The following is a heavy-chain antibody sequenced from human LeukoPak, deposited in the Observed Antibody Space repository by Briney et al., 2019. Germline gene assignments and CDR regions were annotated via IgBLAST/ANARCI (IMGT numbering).Heavy chain of an antibody. V-gene: IGHV3-64*04. CDR2: ISSNGGST. CDR3: AKYASYYFDY. CDR1: GFTFSSYA. Sequence: GGSLRLSCAASGFTFSSYAMHWVRQAPGKGLEYVSAISSNGGSTYYADSAKGRFTISRDNSKNTLYLQMNSLRAEDTAVYYCAKYASYYFDYWGQGTLVTVSS. D-gene: IGHD2-2*01. J-gene: IGHJ4*02.